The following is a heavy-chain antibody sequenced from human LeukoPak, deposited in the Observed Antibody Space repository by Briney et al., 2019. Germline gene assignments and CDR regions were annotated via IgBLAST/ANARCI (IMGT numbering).Heavy chain of an antibody. CDR2: IIPTLGIA. Sequence: PVASVTVSCKASGGTFSSYSITWVRQAPGQGLEWMGRIIPTLGIANYAQKFQGRVTITADKSTSIAYMELSSLRSEDTAVYYCAGEEERGVTVAGTAFDYWGQGTLVTVSS. D-gene: IGHD6-19*01. V-gene: IGHV1-69*04. CDR1: GGTFSSYS. J-gene: IGHJ4*02. CDR3: AGEEERGVTVAGTAFDY.